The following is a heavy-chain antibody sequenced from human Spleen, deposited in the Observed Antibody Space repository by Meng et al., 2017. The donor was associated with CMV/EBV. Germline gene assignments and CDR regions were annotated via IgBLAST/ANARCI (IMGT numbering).Heavy chain of an antibody. V-gene: IGHV3-21*01. Sequence: GGSLRLSCAASGFTFSSYAMSWVRQAPGKGLEWVSSISSSSSYIDYADSVKGRFTISRDNAKNSLYLQMNSLRAEATAVYYCASYSSSLEVNDYWGQGTLVTVSS. CDR2: ISSSSSYI. J-gene: IGHJ4*02. D-gene: IGHD6-13*01. CDR1: GFTFSSYA. CDR3: ASYSSSLEVNDY.